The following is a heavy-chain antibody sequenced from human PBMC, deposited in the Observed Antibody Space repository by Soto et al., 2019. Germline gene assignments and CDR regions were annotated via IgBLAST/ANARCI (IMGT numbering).Heavy chain of an antibody. CDR2: ITGSSSYE. J-gene: IGHJ4*02. V-gene: IGHV3-21*06. CDR3: AREKGAQVEFCSDIPKGGFDY. Sequence: EVQLVESGGGLVKPGGSLRLSCAASGFSFRSYTLHWFRQAPGGGLEWASSITGSSSYEFYADSGKGRFTISRDNDDNLLFLQMNNLRAEDTALYFCAREKGAQVEFCSDIPKGGFDYWGQGTLVSVSS. D-gene: IGHD3-16*01. CDR1: GFSFRSYT.